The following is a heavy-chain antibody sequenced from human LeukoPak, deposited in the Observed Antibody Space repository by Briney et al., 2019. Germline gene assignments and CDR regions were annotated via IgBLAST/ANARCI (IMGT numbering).Heavy chain of an antibody. CDR3: ARVGGATVTTDYYYYGMDV. D-gene: IGHD4-17*01. Sequence: ASVKVSCKASGYTFTRYYMHWVRQAPGQGLEWMGWINPNSGGTNYAQKFQGRVTMTRDTSISTAYMELSRLRSDDTAVYYCARVGGATVTTDYYYYGMDVWGQGTTVTVSS. J-gene: IGHJ6*02. CDR2: INPNSGGT. CDR1: GYTFTRYY. V-gene: IGHV1-2*02.